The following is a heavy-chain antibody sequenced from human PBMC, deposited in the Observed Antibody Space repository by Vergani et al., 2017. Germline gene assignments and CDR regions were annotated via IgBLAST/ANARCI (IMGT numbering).Heavy chain of an antibody. CDR2: ISGSGGST. CDR1: GFTFSSYA. Sequence: EVQLLESGGGLVQPGGSLRLSCAASGFTFSSYAMSWVRQAPGKGLEWVSAISGSGGSTYYADSVKGRFTISRDNSKNTLYLQMNSLRAEDTAVYYCARDSDITMFGVVHPDPYYYYYYMDVWGKGTTVTVSS. V-gene: IGHV3-23*01. D-gene: IGHD3-3*01. CDR3: ARDSDITMFGVVHPDPYYYYYYMDV. J-gene: IGHJ6*03.